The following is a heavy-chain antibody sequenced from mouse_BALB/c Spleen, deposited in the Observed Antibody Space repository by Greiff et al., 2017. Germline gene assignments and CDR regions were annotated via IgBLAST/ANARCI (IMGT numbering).Heavy chain of an antibody. CDR3: ARAIYYYASYYFDY. D-gene: IGHD1-1*01. Sequence: EVHLVESGPGLVKPSQSLSLTCTVTGYSITSDYAWNWIRQFPGNKLEWMGYISYSGSTSYNPSLKSRISITRDTSKNQFFLQLNSVTTEDTATYYCARAIYYYASYYFDYWGQGTTLTVSS. V-gene: IGHV3-2*02. J-gene: IGHJ2*01. CDR1: GYSITSDYA. CDR2: ISYSGST.